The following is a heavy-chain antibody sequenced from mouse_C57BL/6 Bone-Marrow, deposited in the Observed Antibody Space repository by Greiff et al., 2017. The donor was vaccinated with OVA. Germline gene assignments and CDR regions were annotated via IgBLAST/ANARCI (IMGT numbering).Heavy chain of an antibody. CDR1: GYTFTDYY. CDR3: ARERAAY. J-gene: IGHJ3*01. CDR2: INPNNGGT. Sequence: VQLQQSGPELVKPGASVKISCKASGYTFTDYYMNWVKQSHGKSLEWIGDINPNNGGTSYNQKFKGKATMTVDKSSSTAYMELRSLTSEDSAVYYCARERAAYWGQGTLVTVSA. D-gene: IGHD3-3*01. V-gene: IGHV1-26*01.